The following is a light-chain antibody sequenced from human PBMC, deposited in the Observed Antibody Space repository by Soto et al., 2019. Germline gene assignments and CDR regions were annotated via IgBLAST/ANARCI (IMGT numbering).Light chain of an antibody. CDR3: QQYNNWPLT. J-gene: IGKJ4*01. V-gene: IGKV3-15*01. Sequence: EIVMRQSPATLSVSPGERATLSCGASQSVNNNLAWYQQKPGQAPRLLIYGASARATGIPARFSGSGSGTEFTLTISSLQSEDFAVYYCQQYNNWPLTFGGGTKVEIK. CDR1: QSVNNN. CDR2: GAS.